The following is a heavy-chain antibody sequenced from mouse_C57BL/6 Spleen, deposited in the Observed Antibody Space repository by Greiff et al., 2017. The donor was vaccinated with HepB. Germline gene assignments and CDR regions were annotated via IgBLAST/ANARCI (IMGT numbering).Heavy chain of an antibody. CDR3: ARWDDYGSFDY. D-gene: IGHD2-4*01. Sequence: VQLQQSGPELVKPGASVKISCKASGYTFTDYYMNWVKQSHGKSLEWIGDINPNNGGTSYNQKLKGKATLTVDKSSSTAYMELRSLTSEDSAVYYCARWDDYGSFDYWGQGTTLTVSS. CDR2: INPNNGGT. J-gene: IGHJ2*01. V-gene: IGHV1-26*01. CDR1: GYTFTDYY.